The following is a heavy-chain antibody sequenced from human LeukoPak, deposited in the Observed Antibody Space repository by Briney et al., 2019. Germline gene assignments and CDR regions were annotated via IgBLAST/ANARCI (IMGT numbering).Heavy chain of an antibody. D-gene: IGHD2-2*01. J-gene: IGHJ4*02. Sequence: SETLSLTCAVYGGSFSGYYWSWIRQPPGKGLEWIGEINHSGSTNYNPSLKSRVTISVDTSKNQFSLNLSSVTAADTAVYYCARASSYTGHLGWWGQGTLVTVSS. CDR1: GGSFSGYY. CDR3: ARASSYTGHLGW. CDR2: INHSGST. V-gene: IGHV4-34*01.